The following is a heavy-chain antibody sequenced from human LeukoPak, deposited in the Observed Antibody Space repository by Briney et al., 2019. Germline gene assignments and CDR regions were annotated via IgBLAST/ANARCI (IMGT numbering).Heavy chain of an antibody. J-gene: IGHJ4*02. Sequence: PGGSLRPSCAASGFTFSSYAMHWVRQAPGKGLEWVAVISYDGSNKYYADSVKGRFTISRDNSKNTLYLQMNSLRAEDTAVYYCARSSGGGIMITFGGVIALDYWGQGTLVTVSS. CDR3: ARSSGGGIMITFGGVIALDY. CDR1: GFTFSSYA. D-gene: IGHD3-16*02. CDR2: ISYDGSNK. V-gene: IGHV3-30*04.